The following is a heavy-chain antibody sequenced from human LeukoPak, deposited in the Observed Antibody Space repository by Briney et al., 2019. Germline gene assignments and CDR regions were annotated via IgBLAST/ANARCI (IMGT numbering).Heavy chain of an antibody. J-gene: IGHJ3*02. CDR3: ARSPGSGSSYDAFDI. CDR1: GGSIRSNDYY. CDR2: MYYDGSS. V-gene: IGHV4-30-4*01. Sequence: PSQTLSLTCTVSGGSIRSNDYYWIWIRQPPGKGLEWIGYMYYDGSSYYNPSLKSRISTSVDTSKNQFSLKLSSVTAADTAVYYCARSPGSGSSYDAFDIWGQGTMVTVSS. D-gene: IGHD1-26*01.